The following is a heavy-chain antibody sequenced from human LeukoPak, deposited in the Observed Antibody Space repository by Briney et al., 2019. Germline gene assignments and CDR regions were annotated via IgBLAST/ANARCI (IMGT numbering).Heavy chain of an antibody. CDR3: ARDLTLSAVAGTSRLAFDI. V-gene: IGHV3-23*01. CDR1: GFTFNNYA. D-gene: IGHD6-19*01. J-gene: IGHJ3*02. CDR2: ISGDGVSP. Sequence: QPGGSLRLSCAASGFTFNNYALTWVRQTPGKGLECVSAISGDGVSPYYADSVKGRFTISRDNSKNTLYLQMNSLRAEDTAVYYCARDLTLSAVAGTSRLAFDIWGQGTMVTVSS.